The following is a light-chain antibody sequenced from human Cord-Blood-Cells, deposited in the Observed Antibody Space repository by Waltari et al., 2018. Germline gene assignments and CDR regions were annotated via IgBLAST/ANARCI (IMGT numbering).Light chain of an antibody. CDR2: EGS. CDR1: SSDVGGYNL. Sequence: QPALTQPAPVPGSPGQSSTFPAPGPSSDVGGYNLFSWYQQHPGKAPKLMIYEGSKRPSGVSNRFSGSKSGNTASLTISGLQAEDEADYYCCSYAGSSTWVFGGGTKLTVL. CDR3: CSYAGSSTWV. J-gene: IGLJ3*02. V-gene: IGLV2-23*01.